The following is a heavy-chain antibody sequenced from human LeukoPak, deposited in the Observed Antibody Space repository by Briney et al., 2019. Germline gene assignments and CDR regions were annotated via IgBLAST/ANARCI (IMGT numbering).Heavy chain of an antibody. D-gene: IGHD6-19*01. CDR2: IFYNGAT. Sequence: SDTLSLTCRVSGGSISSSYYYWGWIRQPPGKGREWVGTIFYNGATKTNPSLSSRVTMSIDTSKNQFSLRLRSVTAADTAVYYCDREARFALPVVGSGDYWGQGTLVTVSS. CDR1: GGSISSSYYY. V-gene: IGHV4-39*07. J-gene: IGHJ4*02. CDR3: DREARFALPVVGSGDY.